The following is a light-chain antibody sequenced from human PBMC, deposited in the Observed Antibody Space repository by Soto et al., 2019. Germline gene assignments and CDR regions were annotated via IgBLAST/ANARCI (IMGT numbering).Light chain of an antibody. J-gene: IGKJ1*01. CDR1: QSVSSY. Sequence: EIVMTQSPVTLSVSPGERATLSCRASQSVSSYLAWYQQKPGQAPRLLIYGASNRATGIPDRFSGSGSGTDFTLTISRLEPEDFAVYYCQQYGSSGTFGQGTKAAIK. V-gene: IGKV3-20*01. CDR3: QQYGSSGT. CDR2: GAS.